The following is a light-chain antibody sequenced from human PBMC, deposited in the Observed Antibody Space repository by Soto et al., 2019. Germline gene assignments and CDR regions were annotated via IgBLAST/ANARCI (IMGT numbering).Light chain of an antibody. V-gene: IGKV3-15*01. CDR3: QQYNNWPYT. J-gene: IGKJ2*01. CDR2: GAS. CDR1: QSVSSN. Sequence: EIVMTQSPATLAVSPGERAALSCRASQSVSSNFAWYQQKPGQAPRLLIYGASSRATGTPARFSGSGSGTDFTLTISSLQSEDFAVYYCQQYNNWPYTFGRGTKLEMK.